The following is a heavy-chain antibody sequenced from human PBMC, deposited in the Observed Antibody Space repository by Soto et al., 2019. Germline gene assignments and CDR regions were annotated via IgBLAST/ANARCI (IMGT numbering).Heavy chain of an antibody. CDR3: ARNIQYYYDSSGYPDY. CDR1: GGSISSSSYY. CDR2: IYYSGST. V-gene: IGHV4-39*01. J-gene: IGHJ4*02. Sequence: PSETLSLTCTVSGGSISSSSYYWGWIRQPPGKGLEWIGSIYYSGSTYYNPSLKSRVTISVDTSKNQLSLKLSSVTAADTAVYYCARNIQYYYDSSGYPDYWGQGTLVTVSS. D-gene: IGHD3-22*01.